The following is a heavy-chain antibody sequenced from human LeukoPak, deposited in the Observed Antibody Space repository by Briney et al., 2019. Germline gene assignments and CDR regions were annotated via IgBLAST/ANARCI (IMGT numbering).Heavy chain of an antibody. Sequence: GSLRLSCTASGFPFIDYSMNWVRQAPGKGLEWISYIGISSGNTKYADSVKGRFTISADNAKNSLYLQMNSLRVEDTAVYYCARDHNYALDNWGQGTLVSVSS. CDR1: GFPFIDYS. J-gene: IGHJ4*02. D-gene: IGHD1-1*01. CDR2: IGISSGNT. CDR3: ARDHNYALDN. V-gene: IGHV3-48*04.